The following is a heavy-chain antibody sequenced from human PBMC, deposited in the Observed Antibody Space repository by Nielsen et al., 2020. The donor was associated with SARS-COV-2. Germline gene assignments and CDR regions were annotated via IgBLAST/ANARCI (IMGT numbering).Heavy chain of an antibody. J-gene: IGHJ5*02. D-gene: IGHD1-26*01. Sequence: SETLSLTCAVYGDSFSGYYWTWIRRPPGKGLEWIGEITHSGSTTYTPSLKSRVTISVDTSKNQFSLRLTSVTAADTAVYYCARGPLVGGTTGYFFPSWGQGTLVTVSS. CDR1: GDSFSGYY. V-gene: IGHV4-34*01. CDR2: ITHSGST. CDR3: ARGPLVGGTTGYFFPS.